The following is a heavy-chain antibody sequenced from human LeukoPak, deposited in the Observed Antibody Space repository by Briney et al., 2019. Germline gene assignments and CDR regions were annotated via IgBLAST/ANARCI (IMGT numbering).Heavy chain of an antibody. CDR3: ARDSRYFDWLLPPRCGMDV. V-gene: IGHV1-69*04. Sequence: SVKVSCKASGGTFSSYAISWVRQAPGQGLEWMGRIIPILGIANYAQKFQGRVTITADTSTSTAYMELRSLRSDDTAVYYCARDSRYFDWLLPPRCGMDVWGQGTTVTVSS. CDR1: GGTFSSYA. CDR2: IIPILGIA. J-gene: IGHJ6*02. D-gene: IGHD3-9*01.